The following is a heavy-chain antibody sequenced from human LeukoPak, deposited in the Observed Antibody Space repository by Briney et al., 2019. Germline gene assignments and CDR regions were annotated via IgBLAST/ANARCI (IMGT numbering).Heavy chain of an antibody. Sequence: GASVKVSCKASGGTFSSYAISWVRQAPGQGLEWMGGIIPMFGTAKYAQKFQGRVTITADKSTSTAYMELSSLRSEDTAVYYCASGTTDIVVVPATLRNYYFDYWGQGTLVTVSS. CDR3: ASGTTDIVVVPATLRNYYFDY. J-gene: IGHJ4*02. CDR2: IIPMFGTA. V-gene: IGHV1-69*06. D-gene: IGHD2-2*01. CDR1: GGTFSSYA.